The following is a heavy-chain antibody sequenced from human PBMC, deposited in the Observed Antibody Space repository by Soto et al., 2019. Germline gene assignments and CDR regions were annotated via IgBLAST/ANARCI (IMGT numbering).Heavy chain of an antibody. CDR3: AKDLDGSRTTGYYFDY. V-gene: IGHV3-23*01. J-gene: IGHJ4*02. D-gene: IGHD1-1*01. CDR1: GFTFSSYA. Sequence: GGSLRLSCAASGFTFSSYAMSWVRQAPGKGLEWVSAISGSGGSTYYADSGKGRFTISRDNSKNTLYLQMNSLRAEDTAGYYCAKDLDGSRTTGYYFDYWGQGTLVTVSS. CDR2: ISGSGGST.